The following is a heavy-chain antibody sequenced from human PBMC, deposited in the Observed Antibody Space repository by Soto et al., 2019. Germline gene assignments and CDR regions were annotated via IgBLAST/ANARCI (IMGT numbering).Heavy chain of an antibody. J-gene: IGHJ6*02. CDR3: ARTRSFTLGFYYDGMDV. V-gene: IGHV5-51*01. CDR1: GYSFASYW. CDR2: IYPGDSDT. Sequence: PXESLTISCQGSGYSFASYWIGLVRQMTGKDLEWMGIIYPGDSDTRYSPSFQGQVTISADKSLRTAYLQWTRLKASDTALYYCARTRSFTLGFYYDGMDVWGQGTTVTVSS. D-gene: IGHD6-6*01.